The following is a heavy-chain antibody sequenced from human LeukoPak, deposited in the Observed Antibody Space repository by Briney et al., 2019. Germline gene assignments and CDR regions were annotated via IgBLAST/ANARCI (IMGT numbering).Heavy chain of an antibody. CDR3: ARVAFLGPYYYYYMDV. CDR2: IVPVFGTA. V-gene: IGHV1-69*05. CDR1: GGTFSSYA. Sequence: ASVEVSCKASGGTFSSYAISWVRQAPGQGLEWMGGIVPVFGTANYAQKFQGRVTITTDESTSTAYMELSSLRSEDTAVYYCARVAFLGPYYYYYMDVWGKGTTVTVSS. J-gene: IGHJ6*03. D-gene: IGHD7-27*01.